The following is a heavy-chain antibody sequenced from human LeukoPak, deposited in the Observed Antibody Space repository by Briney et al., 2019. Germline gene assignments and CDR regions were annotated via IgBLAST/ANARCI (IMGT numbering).Heavy chain of an antibody. D-gene: IGHD2-15*01. CDR3: AREGDVGYCSGGSCQNFDY. J-gene: IGHJ4*02. CDR1: GFTFSSYE. CDR2: ISSSSSYI. V-gene: IGHV3-21*01. Sequence: GGSLRLSCAASGFTFSSYEMNWVRQAPGKGLEWVSSISSSSSYIYYADSVKGRFTISRDNAKNSLYLQMNSLRAEDTAVYYCAREGDVGYCSGGSCQNFDYWGQGTLVTVSS.